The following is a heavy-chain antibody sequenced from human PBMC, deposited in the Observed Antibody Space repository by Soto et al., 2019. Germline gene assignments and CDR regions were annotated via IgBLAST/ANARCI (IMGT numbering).Heavy chain of an antibody. J-gene: IGHJ5*02. CDR3: ARRECSGGTCSFDP. Sequence: QLQLQESGPGLVKPSETLSLTCSVSGGSISSSNYYRAWIRQPPGKGLEWIGSIHYTGSTYYNPPRKSRVTISVDTSKNQFSLKLTSVSAADTAVYYCARRECSGGTCSFDPWGQGTLVTVSS. V-gene: IGHV4-39*01. CDR2: IHYTGST. D-gene: IGHD2-15*01. CDR1: GGSISSSNYY.